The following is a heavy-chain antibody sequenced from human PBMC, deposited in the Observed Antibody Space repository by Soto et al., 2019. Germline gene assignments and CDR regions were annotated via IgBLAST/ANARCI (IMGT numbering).Heavy chain of an antibody. D-gene: IGHD3-16*01. Sequence: SETLSLTCAVYGGFFTGYYWTWIRQTPWKGLEWIGEINYRGSTYYNPSLESRITMAVDTSKNQFSLKLSSVTAADTAVYYCARVWGYAFDYWGQGTLVTVSS. J-gene: IGHJ4*02. V-gene: IGHV4-34*01. CDR2: INYRGST. CDR3: ARVWGYAFDY. CDR1: GGFFTGYY.